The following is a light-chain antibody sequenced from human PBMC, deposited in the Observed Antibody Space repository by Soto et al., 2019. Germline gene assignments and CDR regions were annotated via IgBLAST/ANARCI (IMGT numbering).Light chain of an antibody. V-gene: IGLV2-18*01. Sequence: QSVLTQPPSVSGSPGQSVTISCSGTSSDVGSSTRVSWYQQTPGTAPKLMIYEVSNRPSGVPDRFSGSYSGNAASLTISGLQAEDEADYYCSLYTSSSTYVFGTGTKVTVL. CDR1: SSDVGSSTR. J-gene: IGLJ1*01. CDR2: EVS. CDR3: SLYTSSSTYV.